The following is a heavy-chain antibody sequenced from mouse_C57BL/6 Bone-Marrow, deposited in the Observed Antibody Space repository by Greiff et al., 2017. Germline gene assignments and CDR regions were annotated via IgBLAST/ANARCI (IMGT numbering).Heavy chain of an antibody. CDR1: GYTFTDYN. Sequence: EVQLQQSGPELVKPGASVKIPCKASGYTFTDYNMDWVKQSHGKSLEWIGDINPNNGGTIYNQKFKGKATLTVDKSSSTAYMELRSLTSEDTAVYYCARMGPYYYGSRSYAMDYWGQGTSVTVSS. CDR3: ARMGPYYYGSRSYAMDY. V-gene: IGHV1-18*01. CDR2: INPNNGGT. D-gene: IGHD1-1*01. J-gene: IGHJ4*01.